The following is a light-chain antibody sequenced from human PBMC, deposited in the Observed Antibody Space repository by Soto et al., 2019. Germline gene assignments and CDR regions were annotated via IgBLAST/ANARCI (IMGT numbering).Light chain of an antibody. CDR3: QEYNTWPWT. J-gene: IGKJ1*01. CDR2: DAS. V-gene: IGKV3-20*01. Sequence: EIVLTQSPGTLSLSPGERATLSCRASQSVSSSSLAWYQQKRGQAPRLLIHDASSRATGIPDRFSGSGSGTEFILTISSLQSEDFAVHYCQEYNTWPWTFGQGTQV. CDR1: QSVSSSS.